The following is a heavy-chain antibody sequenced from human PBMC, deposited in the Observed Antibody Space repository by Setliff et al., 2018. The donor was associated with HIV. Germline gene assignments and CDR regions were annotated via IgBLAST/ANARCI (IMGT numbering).Heavy chain of an antibody. J-gene: IGHJ4*02. D-gene: IGHD2-15*01. CDR3: AHVLVVVAAYYFDY. CDR2: FYWDDDK. CDR1: GFSLSTSGVG. Sequence: SGPTLVNPTQTLTLTCTFSGFSLSTSGVGVGWIRQPPGKALEWIALFYWDDDKRYSPSLKRRLTITKDTSKNQVVLTMTNMDPVDTATYYCAHVLVVVAAYYFDYWGQGTLVTVSS. V-gene: IGHV2-5*02.